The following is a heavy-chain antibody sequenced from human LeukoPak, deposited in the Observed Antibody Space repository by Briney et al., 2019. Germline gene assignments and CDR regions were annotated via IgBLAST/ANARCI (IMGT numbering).Heavy chain of an antibody. CDR2: IYSGGST. CDR3: VRVGYSYGYGDWNHFDY. D-gene: IGHD5-18*01. J-gene: IGHJ4*02. V-gene: IGHV3-66*02. Sequence: RGSLRLSCAASGFTVSSNYMSWVRQAPGKGLEWVSIIYSGGSTYYADSVKGRFTISRDNSKNTLYLQMNSLRAEDTAVYFCVRVGYSYGYGDWNHFDYWGQGTLVTVSS. CDR1: GFTVSSNY.